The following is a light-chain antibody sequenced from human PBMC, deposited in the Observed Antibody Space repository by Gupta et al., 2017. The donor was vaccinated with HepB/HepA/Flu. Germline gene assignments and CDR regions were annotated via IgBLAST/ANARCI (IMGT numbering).Light chain of an antibody. Sequence: DMALSQSPATLSSSPGARATLSCRGSLSVSSYLSFYQQIPGQDPSLLIDDASNRSTALPTRFGSSGSVTDFTRTISCLEAGDVAVDDDHQRSDCPPPRSFGEGTKVEIK. CDR3: HQRSDCPPPRS. V-gene: IGKV3-11*01. J-gene: IGKJ4*01. CDR2: DAS. CDR1: LSVSSY.